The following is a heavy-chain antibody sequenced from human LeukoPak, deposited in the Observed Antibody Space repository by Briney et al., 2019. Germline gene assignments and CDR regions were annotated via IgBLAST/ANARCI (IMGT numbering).Heavy chain of an antibody. CDR1: GYTFTGFG. CDR2: ISAYNGNT. Sequence: ASVKVSCKASGYTFTGFGISWVRQAPGQGLEWMGWISAYNGNTNYAQNFQGRVTMTTETSTSTDYMELRRLRSDHTAVYYCARLAYCSSTSCYMYYYYGMDVWGKGTTVTVSS. J-gene: IGHJ6*04. D-gene: IGHD2-2*02. V-gene: IGHV1-18*01. CDR3: ARLAYCSSTSCYMYYYYGMDV.